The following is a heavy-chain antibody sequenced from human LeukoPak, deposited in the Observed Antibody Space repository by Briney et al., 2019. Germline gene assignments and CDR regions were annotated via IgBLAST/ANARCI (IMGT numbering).Heavy chain of an antibody. CDR3: ARDWTGQQLVRAYFDY. Sequence: GGSLRLSCAASGFTFSSYGMHWVRQAPGKGLEWVAVIWYDGSNKYYADSVKGRFTISRDNSKNTLYLQMNSLRAEDTAVYYCARDWTGQQLVRAYFDYWGQGTLVTVSS. CDR2: IWYDGSNK. V-gene: IGHV3-33*01. CDR1: GFTFSSYG. J-gene: IGHJ4*02. D-gene: IGHD6-13*01.